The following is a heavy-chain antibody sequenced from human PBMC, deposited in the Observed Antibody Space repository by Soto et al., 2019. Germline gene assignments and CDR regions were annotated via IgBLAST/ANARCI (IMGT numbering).Heavy chain of an antibody. J-gene: IGHJ5*02. V-gene: IGHV4-39*07. CDR3: ARGGITMVLGVINWFDP. Sequence: PWETLSVICTVSSGSISISSYYWGWLRQSPGKWLEWIGSIYYSGSTYYNPSLKSRVTISVDTSKNHFSLKLSSVTAADTAVYYCARGGITMVLGVINWFDPWGQGTLVTVSS. D-gene: IGHD3-10*01. CDR1: SGSISISSYY. CDR2: IYYSGST.